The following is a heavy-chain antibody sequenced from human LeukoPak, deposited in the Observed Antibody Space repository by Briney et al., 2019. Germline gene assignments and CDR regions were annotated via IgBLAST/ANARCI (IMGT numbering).Heavy chain of an antibody. CDR3: ARLVPAAWWFDP. D-gene: IGHD2-2*01. CDR2: IYYSGST. CDR1: GGSISSYY. V-gene: IGHV4-59*01. Sequence: KPSETLSLTCTVSGGSISSYYWSWIRQPPGKGLEWIGYIYYSGSTNYNPSLKSRVTISVDTSKNQFSLKLSSVTAADTAVYYCARLVPAAWWFDPWGQGTLVTVSS. J-gene: IGHJ5*02.